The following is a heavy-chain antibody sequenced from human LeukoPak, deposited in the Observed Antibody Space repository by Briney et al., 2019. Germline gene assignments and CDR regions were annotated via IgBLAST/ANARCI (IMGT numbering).Heavy chain of an antibody. V-gene: IGHV4-38-2*02. Sequence: SETLSLTCTVSGYSISSGYYWGWIRQPPGKGLEWIGSIYHSGSTYYNPSLKSRVTISVDTSKNQFSLKLSSVTAADTAVYYCAGILTGPYYFDYWGQGTLVTVSS. D-gene: IGHD3-9*01. CDR1: GYSISSGYY. CDR3: AGILTGPYYFDY. J-gene: IGHJ4*02. CDR2: IYHSGST.